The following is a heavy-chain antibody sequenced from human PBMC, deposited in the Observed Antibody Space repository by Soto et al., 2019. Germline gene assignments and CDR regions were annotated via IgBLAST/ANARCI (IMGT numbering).Heavy chain of an antibody. D-gene: IGHD4-17*01. Sequence: EVQLVESGGGLVKPGGSLRLSCAASGFTFSSYSMNWVRQAPGKGLEWVSAISSSSGYIYYADSVKGRFPISRDNAKNSLYLQMNSLRAEDTAVYYCARDSSGDYGDYVGSLWGQGPLVTVSS. J-gene: IGHJ4*02. V-gene: IGHV3-21*01. CDR3: ARDSSGDYGDYVGSL. CDR1: GFTFSSYS. CDR2: ISSSSGYI.